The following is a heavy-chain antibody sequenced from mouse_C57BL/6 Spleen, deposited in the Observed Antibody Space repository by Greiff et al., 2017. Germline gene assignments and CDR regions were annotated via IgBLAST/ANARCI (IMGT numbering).Heavy chain of an antibody. D-gene: IGHD1-1*01. CDR2: IWSDGST. J-gene: IGHJ4*01. CDR1: GFSLTSYG. V-gene: IGHV2-6-1*01. CDR3: ARQITTVVDYYAMDY. Sequence: VKLVESGPGLVAPSQSLSITCTVSGFSLTSYGVHWVRQPPGKGLEWLVVIWSDGSTTYNSALKSRLSISKDNSKSQVFLKMNSLQTDDTAMYYCARQITTVVDYYAMDYWGQGTSVTVSS.